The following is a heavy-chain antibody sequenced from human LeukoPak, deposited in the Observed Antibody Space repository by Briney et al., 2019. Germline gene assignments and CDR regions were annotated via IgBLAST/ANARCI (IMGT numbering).Heavy chain of an antibody. CDR2: VKTDGSFT. Sequence: GGSLRLSCAASGFTFRNYWMYWVRQAPGKGLEWVSRVKTDGSFTSYADSVKGRFTISRDNTNNMLYLQMNSLRVDDTAVHYCVTITTFSWGQGTLVTVTS. J-gene: IGHJ5*02. D-gene: IGHD2/OR15-2a*01. V-gene: IGHV3-74*01. CDR1: GFTFRNYW. CDR3: VTITTFS.